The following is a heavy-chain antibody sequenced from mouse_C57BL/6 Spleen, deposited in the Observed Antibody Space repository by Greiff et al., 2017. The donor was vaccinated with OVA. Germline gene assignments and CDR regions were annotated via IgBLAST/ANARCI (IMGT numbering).Heavy chain of an antibody. Sequence: EVKVVESGEGLVKPGGSLKLSCAASGFTFSSYAMSWVRQTPEKRLEWVAYISSGGDYIYYADTVKGRFTISRDNARNTLYLQMSSLKSEDTAMYYCTRDQSLYYGSSFDYWGQGTTLTVSS. CDR3: TRDQSLYYGSSFDY. J-gene: IGHJ2*01. D-gene: IGHD1-1*01. CDR1: GFTFSSYA. CDR2: ISSGGDYI. V-gene: IGHV5-9-1*02.